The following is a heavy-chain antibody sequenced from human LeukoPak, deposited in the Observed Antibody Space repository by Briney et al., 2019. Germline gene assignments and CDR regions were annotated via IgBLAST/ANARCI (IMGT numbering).Heavy chain of an antibody. V-gene: IGHV3-73*01. CDR2: IRSKANSYAT. CDR1: GFTFSGSA. J-gene: IGHJ4*02. D-gene: IGHD6-13*01. CDR3: TSHGYSSSWYIDY. Sequence: GGSLRLSCAASGFTFSGSAMHWVRQASGKGLEWVGRIRSKANSYATAYAASVKGRFTISRDDSKNTAYLQVNSLKTEDTAVYYCTSHGYSSSWYIDYWGQGTLVTVSS.